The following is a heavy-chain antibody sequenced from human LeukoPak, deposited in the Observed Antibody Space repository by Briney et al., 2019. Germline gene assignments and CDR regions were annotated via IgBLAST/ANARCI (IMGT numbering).Heavy chain of an antibody. CDR3: ARGTTSGYYRIGAFDI. J-gene: IGHJ3*02. V-gene: IGHV4-38-2*02. CDR1: GYSISSGYY. D-gene: IGHD3-3*01. Sequence: SETLSLTCTVSGYSISSGYYWGWIRQPPGKGLEWIGSIYHSGSTYYNPPLKSRVTISVDTSKNQFSLKLSSVTAADTAVYYCARGTTSGYYRIGAFDIWGQGTMVTVSS. CDR2: IYHSGST.